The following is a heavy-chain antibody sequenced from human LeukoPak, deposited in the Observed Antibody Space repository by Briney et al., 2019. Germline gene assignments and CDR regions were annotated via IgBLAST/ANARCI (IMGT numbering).Heavy chain of an antibody. D-gene: IGHD5-18*01. V-gene: IGHV1-69*05. CDR3: ATAPRGYSYGSFDY. J-gene: IGHJ4*02. CDR1: GGTFSSYA. Sequence: GSSVKVSCKASGGTFSSYAISWVRQAPGQGLEWMGGIIPIFGTANYAQKFQGRVTITTDESTSTAYMELSSLRSEDTAVYYCATAPRGYSYGSFDYWGQGTLVTVSS. CDR2: IIPIFGTA.